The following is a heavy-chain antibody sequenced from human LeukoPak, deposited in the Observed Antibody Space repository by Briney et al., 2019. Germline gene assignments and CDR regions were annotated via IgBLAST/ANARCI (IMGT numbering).Heavy chain of an antibody. CDR1: GGSFSGYY. V-gene: IGHV4-34*01. D-gene: IGHD3-22*01. CDR2: INHSGST. CDR3: ARDVVVNPSGWFDP. J-gene: IGHJ5*02. Sequence: SETLSLTCAVYGGSFSGYYWNWIRQPPGKGLEWIGEINHSGSTNYNPSLKSRVTISVDTSKNQFSLKLSSVTAADTAVYYCARDVVVNPSGWFDPWGQGTLVTVSS.